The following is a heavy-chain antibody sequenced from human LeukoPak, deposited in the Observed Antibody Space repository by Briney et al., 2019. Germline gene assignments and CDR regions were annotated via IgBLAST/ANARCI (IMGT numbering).Heavy chain of an antibody. J-gene: IGHJ6*03. Sequence: SETLSLTCTVSGGSISSSSYYWGWIRQPPGKGLEWIGYIYYSGSTNYNPSLKSRVTISVDTSKNQFSLKLSSVTAADTAVYYCARGVPAASKYYYYYYMDVWGKGTTVTVSS. D-gene: IGHD2-2*01. V-gene: IGHV4-61*05. CDR2: IYYSGST. CDR3: ARGVPAASKYYYYYYMDV. CDR1: GGSISSSSYY.